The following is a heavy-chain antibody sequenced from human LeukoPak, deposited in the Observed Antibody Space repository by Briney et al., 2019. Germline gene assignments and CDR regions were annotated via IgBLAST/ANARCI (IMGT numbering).Heavy chain of an antibody. CDR1: GGTFSSYT. CDR3: ATTVTTLGVLPFDY. Sequence: ASVKVSCKASGGTFSSYTTSWVRQAPGQGLEWMGRIIPILGIANFAQKFQGRVTITADKSTSTAYMELSSLRSEDTAVYYCATTVTTLGVLPFDYWGQGTLVTVSS. V-gene: IGHV1-69*02. CDR2: IIPILGIA. D-gene: IGHD4-17*01. J-gene: IGHJ4*02.